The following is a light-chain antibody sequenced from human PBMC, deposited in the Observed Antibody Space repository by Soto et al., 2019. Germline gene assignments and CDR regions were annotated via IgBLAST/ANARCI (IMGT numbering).Light chain of an antibody. Sequence: QSALTQPASVSGSPGQSITMSCTDVGFYGLVSWYQPHPGKVPKLMIYDVSKRPSGVSERFSGSKSGNTAYLTISALQADDEADYYCSLDAGSSIYVFGTGTKLTVL. CDR1: VGFYGL. CDR2: DVS. CDR3: SLDAGSSIYV. V-gene: IGLV2-23*02. J-gene: IGLJ1*01.